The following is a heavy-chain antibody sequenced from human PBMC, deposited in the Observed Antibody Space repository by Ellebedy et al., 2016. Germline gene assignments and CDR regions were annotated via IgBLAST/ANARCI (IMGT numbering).Heavy chain of an antibody. D-gene: IGHD2-2*01. Sequence: GESLKISXAASGFTFSDYYMSWIRQAPGKGLEWVSYISSSSSYTNYADSVKGRFTISRDNAKNSLYLQMNSLRAEDTAVYYCARRPRYCSSTSCYGMDVWGQGTTVTVSS. CDR2: ISSSSSYT. CDR3: ARRPRYCSSTSCYGMDV. V-gene: IGHV3-11*03. J-gene: IGHJ6*02. CDR1: GFTFSDYY.